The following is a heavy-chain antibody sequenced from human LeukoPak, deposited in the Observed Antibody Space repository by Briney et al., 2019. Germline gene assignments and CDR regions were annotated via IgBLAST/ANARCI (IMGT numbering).Heavy chain of an antibody. J-gene: IGHJ4*02. D-gene: IGHD3-10*01. CDR2: IRYDGSNK. CDR3: VGYYGSGS. Sequence: GGSLRLSCAASGFTFSSYAMSWVRQAPGKGLEWVAFIRYDGSNKYYADSVKGRFTISRDNSKNTLYLQMNSLRAEDTAVYYCVGYYGSGSWGQGTLVTVSS. V-gene: IGHV3-30*02. CDR1: GFTFSSYA.